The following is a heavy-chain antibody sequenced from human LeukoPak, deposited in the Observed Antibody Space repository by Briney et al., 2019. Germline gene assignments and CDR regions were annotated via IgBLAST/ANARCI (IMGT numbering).Heavy chain of an antibody. Sequence: ASVTVSCKASGGTFSSYAISWMRQAPGQGLEWMGWISAYNNNTNYAQNLQGRVTMTTDTPTSTAYMELRSLRSDDTAVYYCARAARDISTWYSVYWGQGTLVTVSS. CDR1: GGTFSSYA. CDR2: ISAYNNNT. V-gene: IGHV1-18*01. J-gene: IGHJ4*02. CDR3: ARAARDISTWYSVY. D-gene: IGHD6-13*01.